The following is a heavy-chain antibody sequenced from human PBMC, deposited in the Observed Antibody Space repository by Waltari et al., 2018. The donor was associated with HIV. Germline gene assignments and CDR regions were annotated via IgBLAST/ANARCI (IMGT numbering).Heavy chain of an antibody. Sequence: EVQLVESGGGLVQPGGCLRLSCAASGFTSGSAWMHWVRQAPGKGLVWVSCISSDGSTTNYADSVKGRLTISRDNAKNTLYLQMNSLRADDTAVYYCARENTMTYYDALDIWGQGTMVTVSS. V-gene: IGHV3-74*01. D-gene: IGHD4-17*01. CDR2: ISSDGSTT. CDR3: ARENTMTYYDALDI. J-gene: IGHJ3*02. CDR1: GFTSGSAW.